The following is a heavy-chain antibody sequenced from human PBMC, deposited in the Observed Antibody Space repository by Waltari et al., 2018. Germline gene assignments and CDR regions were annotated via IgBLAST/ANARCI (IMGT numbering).Heavy chain of an antibody. Sequence: QLQMQESGPGLVRPSETLSLTCAVSGGSFTTITYFWGLIRQPPGKGLEWIASFSYNGNTYYNPSLKSRVTISGDTSKNQFSLVLTSVTAADTAVYYCARVGPNTQLADLWGQGMLVTVST. J-gene: IGHJ4*02. CDR1: GGSFTTITYF. CDR3: ARVGPNTQLADL. V-gene: IGHV4-39*07. D-gene: IGHD6-13*01. CDR2: FSYNGNT.